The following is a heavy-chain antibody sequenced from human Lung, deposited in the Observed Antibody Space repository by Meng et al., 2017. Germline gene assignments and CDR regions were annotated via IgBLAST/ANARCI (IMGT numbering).Heavy chain of an antibody. CDR1: GGSITSSTW. J-gene: IGHJ4*02. CDR2: IFHSGST. Sequence: VELRASRPGLVKPSGTLSLPFAVSGGSITSSTWWSWVRQTPGKGLEWFGEIFHSGSTNYNPPLESRVTISVDKSKNQFSLKVYSVTAADTATYYCARFDISSSGRGDYWGQGILVTVSS. D-gene: IGHD1-26*01. CDR3: ARFDISSSGRGDY. V-gene: IGHV4-4*02.